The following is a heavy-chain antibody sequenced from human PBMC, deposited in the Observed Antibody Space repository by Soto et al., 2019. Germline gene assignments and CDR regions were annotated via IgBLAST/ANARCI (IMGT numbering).Heavy chain of an antibody. CDR1: GGTFGNSA. CDR3: ARDGDPDSAFWRGPLGARRFDP. CDR2: IVPMFGTA. Sequence: QVQLVQSGAEVKKPGSSVNVSCKTSGGTFGNSAVAWVRQAPGQGLEWMGGIVPMFGTANYAQKFQGRLPITAEDSTRTAYMELRSLRTDDSALYDCARDGDPDSAFWRGPLGARRFDPWGQGSLVTV. V-gene: IGHV1-69*12. D-gene: IGHD3-3*01. J-gene: IGHJ5*02.